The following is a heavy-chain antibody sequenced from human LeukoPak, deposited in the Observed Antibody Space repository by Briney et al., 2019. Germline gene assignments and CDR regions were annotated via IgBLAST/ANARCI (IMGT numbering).Heavy chain of an antibody. CDR2: INPSGGST. D-gene: IGHD6-19*01. Sequence: ASVKVSCKASGYTFTRYYIHWVRQAPGQGLEWMGIINPSGGSTSYAQKFQGRVTMTRDMSTNTVYMELSSRRSEDTAVYYCARESSAVAAGHYWGQGTLVTVSS. CDR3: ARESSAVAAGHY. V-gene: IGHV1-46*01. CDR1: GYTFTRYY. J-gene: IGHJ4*02.